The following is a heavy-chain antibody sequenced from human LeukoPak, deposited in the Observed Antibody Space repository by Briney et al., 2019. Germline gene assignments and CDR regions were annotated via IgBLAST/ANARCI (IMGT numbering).Heavy chain of an antibody. Sequence: ASVKVSCKASGYTFTSYYMHWVRQAPGQGLEWMGIINPSGGSTSYAQKFQGRVTMTRDMSTSTVYMELSSLRSEDTAVYYCARDRGTGGYSYGHPYYYYMDVWGKGTTVTVSS. CDR1: GYTFTSYY. J-gene: IGHJ6*03. V-gene: IGHV1-46*01. D-gene: IGHD5-18*01. CDR2: INPSGGST. CDR3: ARDRGTGGYSYGHPYYYYMDV.